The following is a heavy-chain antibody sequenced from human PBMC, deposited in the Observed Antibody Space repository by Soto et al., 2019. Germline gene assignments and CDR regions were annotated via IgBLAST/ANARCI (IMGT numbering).Heavy chain of an antibody. CDR1: GYTFASYA. D-gene: IGHD3-3*01. CDR2: INAGNGNT. CDR3: ARDFWRGYFGYYYYYLAV. Sequence: GASVKVSCKASGYTFASYAMHWVRQAPGQRLEWMGWINAGNGNTKYSQKFQGRVTITRDTSASTAYMELSSLRSEDTAVYYCARDFWRGYFGYYYYYLAVPGKRTTVTVSS. J-gene: IGHJ6*03. V-gene: IGHV1-3*01.